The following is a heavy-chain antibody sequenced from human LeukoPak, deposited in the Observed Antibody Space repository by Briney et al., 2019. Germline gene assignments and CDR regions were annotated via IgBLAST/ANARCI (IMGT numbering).Heavy chain of an antibody. CDR1: GFTFSTYS. CDR2: IGGSGSTI. D-gene: IGHD4-17*01. Sequence: GGSLRLSCAASGFTFSTYSMNWVRQAPGKGLEWISYIGGSGSTIYYADSVKGRFTISRDNAKKLLYLQMSSLRAEDAAVYYCARARDYGDYPPDYWGQGTLVTVSS. J-gene: IGHJ4*02. CDR3: ARARDYGDYPPDY. V-gene: IGHV3-48*01.